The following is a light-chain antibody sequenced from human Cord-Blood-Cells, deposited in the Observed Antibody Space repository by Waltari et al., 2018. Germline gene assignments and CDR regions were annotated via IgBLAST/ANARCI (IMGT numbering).Light chain of an antibody. V-gene: IGKV4-1*01. J-gene: IGKJ1*01. Sequence: DIVMPQSPDSLAVSLGERATINCKSRQSVLYSSINKNYLAWYKQKPGQPPKLLIYWASTRESGVPHRFSGSESGKDFTLTISSLQAEDVAVYYSQQYYSTPWTFGQGTKVEIK. CDR2: WAS. CDR1: QSVLYSSINKNY. CDR3: QQYYSTPWT.